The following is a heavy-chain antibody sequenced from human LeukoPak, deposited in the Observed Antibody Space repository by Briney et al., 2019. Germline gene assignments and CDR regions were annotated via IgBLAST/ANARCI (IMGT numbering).Heavy chain of an antibody. CDR2: INPSGGST. CDR1: GYTFTSYY. CDR3: ARVLFGGVIVNFDY. Sequence: ASVKVSCKASGYTFTSYYMHWVRQAPGQGLEWMGIINPSGGSTSYAQKFQGRVTMTRDMSTSTVYMELRSLRSDDTAVYYCARVLFGGVIVNFDYWGQGTLVTASS. J-gene: IGHJ4*02. V-gene: IGHV1-46*01. D-gene: IGHD3-16*02.